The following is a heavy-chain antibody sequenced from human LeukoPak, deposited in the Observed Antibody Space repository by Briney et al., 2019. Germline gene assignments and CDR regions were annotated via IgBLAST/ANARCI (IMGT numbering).Heavy chain of an antibody. D-gene: IGHD6-19*01. V-gene: IGHV1-69*05. J-gene: IGHJ4*02. Sequence: EASVKVSCKASGGTFTSYAISWVRQAPGQGLEWMGRIIPIFGTANYAQKFQGRVTITTDESTSTAYMELSSLRSGDTAVYYCARDQGIAVAGSDYWGQGTLVTVSS. CDR1: GGTFTSYA. CDR3: ARDQGIAVAGSDY. CDR2: IIPIFGTA.